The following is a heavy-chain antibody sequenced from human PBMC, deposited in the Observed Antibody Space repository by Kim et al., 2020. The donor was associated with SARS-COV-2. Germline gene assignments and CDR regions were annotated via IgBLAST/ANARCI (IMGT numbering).Heavy chain of an antibody. CDR1: GYTFTSYG. D-gene: IGHD5-18*01. CDR2: ISAYNGNT. J-gene: IGHJ4*02. Sequence: ASVKVSCKASGYTFTSYGISWVRQAPGQGLEWMGWISAYNGNTNYAQKLQGRVTMTTDTSTSTAYMELRSLRSDDTAVYYCARDSKTRGYSYGYLGGYFDYWGQGTLVTVSS. CDR3: ARDSKTRGYSYGYLGGYFDY. V-gene: IGHV1-18*01.